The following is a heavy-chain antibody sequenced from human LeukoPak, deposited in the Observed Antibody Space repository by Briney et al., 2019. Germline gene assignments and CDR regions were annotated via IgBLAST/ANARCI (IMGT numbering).Heavy chain of an antibody. V-gene: IGHV3-30*03. CDR1: GFTFSSYG. CDR3: ARDGYDFWRYFDY. Sequence: GRSLRLSCAASGFTFSSYGMHWVRQAPGKGLEWVAVISYDGSNKYYADSVKGRFTISRDNSKNTLYLQMNSLRAEDTAVYYCARDGYDFWRYFDYWGQGTLVTVSS. J-gene: IGHJ4*02. CDR2: ISYDGSNK. D-gene: IGHD3-3*01.